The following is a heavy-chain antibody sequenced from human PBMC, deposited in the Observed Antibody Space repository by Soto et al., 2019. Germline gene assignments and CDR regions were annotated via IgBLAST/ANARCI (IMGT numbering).Heavy chain of an antibody. V-gene: IGHV4-59*08. CDR3: ARHSPDFDSLSPFDN. CDR2: MFYFGST. CDR1: GVSVSNYY. D-gene: IGHD3-9*01. J-gene: IGHJ4*01. Sequence: PSETLSLTCPFSGVSVSNYYWSWIRQPPGKGLEWIGYMFYFGSTNYNPSLKSRTTISVDTSKNHFSLKLSSVTAADTAVYYCARHSPDFDSLSPFDNWGQGNLVTVSS.